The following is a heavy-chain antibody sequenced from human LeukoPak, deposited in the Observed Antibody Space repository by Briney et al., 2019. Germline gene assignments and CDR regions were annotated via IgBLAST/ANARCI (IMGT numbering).Heavy chain of an antibody. D-gene: IGHD3-3*01. CDR2: ISGSDYST. J-gene: IGHJ4*02. CDR1: GFTFSVYA. Sequence: GGSLRLSCAASGFTFSVYAMSWVRQAPGKGLEWVSAISGSDYSTYYADSVKGRFTISRDNSENTLYPQMNSLRAEDTAVYYCARDFGELDYWGQGTLVTVSS. V-gene: IGHV3-23*01. CDR3: ARDFGELDY.